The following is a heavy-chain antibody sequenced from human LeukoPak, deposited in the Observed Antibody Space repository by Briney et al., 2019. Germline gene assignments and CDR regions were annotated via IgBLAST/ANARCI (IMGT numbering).Heavy chain of an antibody. CDR1: GFTFDDYA. J-gene: IGHJ3*02. V-gene: IGHV3-64*01. CDR2: ISSNGGST. D-gene: IGHD3-22*01. Sequence: GGSLRLSCAASGFTFDDYAMHWVRQAPGKGLEYVSAISSNGGSTYYANSVKGRFTISRDNSKNTLYLQMGSLRAEDMAVYYCARDGPDSSGYQDAFDIWGQGTMVTVSS. CDR3: ARDGPDSSGYQDAFDI.